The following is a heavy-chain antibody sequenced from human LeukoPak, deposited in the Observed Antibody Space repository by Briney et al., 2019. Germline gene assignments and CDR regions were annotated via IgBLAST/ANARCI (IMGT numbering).Heavy chain of an antibody. CDR3: AKDEMELRISEYFQH. Sequence: GGSLRLSCAASGFTFSDYYMSWIRQAPGKGLEWVSYISSSGSTIYYADSVKGRFTISRDNSKNTLYLQMNSLRAEDTAVYYCAKDEMELRISEYFQHWGQGTLVTVSS. CDR1: GFTFSDYY. D-gene: IGHD1-7*01. J-gene: IGHJ1*01. CDR2: ISSSGSTI. V-gene: IGHV3-11*01.